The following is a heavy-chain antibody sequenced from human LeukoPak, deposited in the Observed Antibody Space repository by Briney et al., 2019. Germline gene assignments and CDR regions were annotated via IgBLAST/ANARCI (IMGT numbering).Heavy chain of an antibody. CDR3: ARVMYATPRQYSAFDI. CDR2: IYTSGST. J-gene: IGHJ3*02. CDR1: GGSISSYY. Sequence: SETLSLTCTVSGGSISSYYWSWIRQPAGKGLEWIGRIYTSGSTNYNPSLKSRVTMSVDTSKNQLSLKLSSVTAADTAVYYCARVMYATPRQYSAFDIWGQGTMVTVSS. D-gene: IGHD2-8*01. V-gene: IGHV4-4*07.